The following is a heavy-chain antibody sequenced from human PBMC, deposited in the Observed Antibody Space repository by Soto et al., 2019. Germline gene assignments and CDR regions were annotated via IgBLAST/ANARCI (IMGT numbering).Heavy chain of an antibody. CDR3: ARTGMVRGVIRY. V-gene: IGHV4-34*01. J-gene: IGHJ4*02. CDR1: GGSFSGYY. CDR2: INHSGST. D-gene: IGHD3-10*01. Sequence: QVQLQQWGAGLLKPSETLSLTCAVYGGSFSGYYWSWIRQPPGKGLEWIGEINHSGSTNYNPSLKSRVTISVDTSKNQFYLKLSSVTAADTAVYYCARTGMVRGVIRYWGQGTLVTVSS.